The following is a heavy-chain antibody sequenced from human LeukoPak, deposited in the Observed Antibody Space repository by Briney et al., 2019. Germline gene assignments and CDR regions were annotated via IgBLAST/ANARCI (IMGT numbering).Heavy chain of an antibody. V-gene: IGHV3-21*01. J-gene: IGHJ4*02. Sequence: GGSLRLSCAASGFTFSSYSMNWVRRAPGKGLEWVSSISSSSSYIYYADSVKGRFTISRDNAKNSLYLQMNSLRAEDTAVYYCASLPGYYDSSGYFRGFSDYWGQGTLVTVSS. CDR3: ASLPGYYDSSGYFRGFSDY. D-gene: IGHD3-22*01. CDR2: ISSSSSYI. CDR1: GFTFSSYS.